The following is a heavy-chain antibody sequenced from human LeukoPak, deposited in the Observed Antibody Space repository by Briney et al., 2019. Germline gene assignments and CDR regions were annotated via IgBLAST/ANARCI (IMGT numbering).Heavy chain of an antibody. CDR2: ISTSSSYI. CDR3: ARDGDTVLTRGYYYYMDV. CDR1: GFTLSSYT. V-gene: IGHV3-21*01. J-gene: IGHJ6*03. Sequence: GGSLRLSCAASGFTLSSYTMNWVRQAPGKGLEWVSSISTSSSYIYYADSVKGRFTISRDNAKNSLYLQMNSLRAEDTALYYCARDGDTVLTRGYYYYMDVWGKGTTVTVSS. D-gene: IGHD4-23*01.